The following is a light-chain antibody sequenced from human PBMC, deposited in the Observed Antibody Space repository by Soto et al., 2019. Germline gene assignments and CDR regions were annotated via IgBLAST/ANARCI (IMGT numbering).Light chain of an antibody. CDR1: SSDVGAYNY. J-gene: IGLJ1*01. CDR2: EVT. CDR3: SSKRDSSTLFV. Sequence: QSVLTQPASVSGSPGQSITISCTGTSSDVGAYNYVSWYQHHPGKVPKLLIYEVTNRPSGVSDRFSGSKSGNTASLTISGLXAEDEADYYCSSKRDSSTLFVFGTGTKVTLL. V-gene: IGLV2-14*01.